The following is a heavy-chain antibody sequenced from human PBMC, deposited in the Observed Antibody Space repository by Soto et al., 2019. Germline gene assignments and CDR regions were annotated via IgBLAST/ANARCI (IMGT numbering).Heavy chain of an antibody. J-gene: IGHJ3*02. CDR1: GFTFSSYS. CDR2: ISSSSNYI. D-gene: IGHD2-15*01. CDR3: ARLYFSGGSCYSGDAFDI. Sequence: EVQLVESGGGLVKPGGSLRLSCAASGFTFSSYSMNWVRQAPGKGLEWVSSISSSSNYIYYADSVKGRFTISRDNADKSLYMHMQSPRAEATAVYYCARLYFSGGSCYSGDAFDIWGQGTMVTVSS. V-gene: IGHV3-21*01.